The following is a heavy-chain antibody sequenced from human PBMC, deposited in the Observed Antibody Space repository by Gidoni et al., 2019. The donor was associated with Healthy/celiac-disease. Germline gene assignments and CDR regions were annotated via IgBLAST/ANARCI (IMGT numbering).Heavy chain of an antibody. CDR2: IYTSGST. CDR1: GGSISSGSYY. Sequence: QVQLQESGPGLVKPPQTLSLTCTVSGGSISSGSYYWSWIRQPAGKGLEWIGRIYTSGSTNYNPSLKSRVTISVDTSKNQFSLKLSSVTAADTAVYYCARDMAAGTSWFDPWGQGTLVTVSS. D-gene: IGHD6-13*01. V-gene: IGHV4-61*02. CDR3: ARDMAAGTSWFDP. J-gene: IGHJ5*02.